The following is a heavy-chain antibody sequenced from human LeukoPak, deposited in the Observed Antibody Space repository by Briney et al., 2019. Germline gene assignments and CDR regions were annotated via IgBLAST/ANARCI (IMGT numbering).Heavy chain of an antibody. Sequence: ASVKVSCKASGGTFSSYAISWVRQAPGQGLEWMGGILPIFGTANYAQKFQGRVTITADESTSTAYMELSSLRSEDTAVYYCARYSSGWYWFDPWGQGTLVTVSS. J-gene: IGHJ5*02. CDR3: ARYSSGWYWFDP. CDR1: GGTFSSYA. V-gene: IGHV1-69*01. D-gene: IGHD6-19*01. CDR2: ILPIFGTA.